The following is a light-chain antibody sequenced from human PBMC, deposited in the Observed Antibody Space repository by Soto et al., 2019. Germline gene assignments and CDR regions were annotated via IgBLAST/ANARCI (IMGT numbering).Light chain of an antibody. V-gene: IGKV1-27*01. CDR3: QKCDSAPWT. J-gene: IGKJ1*01. CDR1: QGISKY. CDR2: AAS. Sequence: DIQMTQSPSSLSASVGERVTITCRASQGISKYLAWYQQKPGEVPKLLIYAASSLQSGVPSRFSGSGSGTDFTLTISSLQPDDVATYHCQKCDSAPWTFGQGTKVDIK.